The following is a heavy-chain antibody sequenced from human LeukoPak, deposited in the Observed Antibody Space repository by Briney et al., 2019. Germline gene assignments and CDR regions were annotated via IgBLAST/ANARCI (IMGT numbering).Heavy chain of an antibody. V-gene: IGHV3-74*01. J-gene: IGHJ4*02. CDR1: GLTFSSYW. CDR2: INSDGSST. Sequence: GGSLRLSCAASGLTFSSYWMHWVRQAPGRGLVWVSRINSDGSSTSYADSVKGRFTISRDNAKNSLYLQMNSLRAEDTAVYYCARDSRDGYYRPDYFDYWGQGILVTVSS. CDR3: ARDSRDGYYRPDYFDY. D-gene: IGHD5-24*01.